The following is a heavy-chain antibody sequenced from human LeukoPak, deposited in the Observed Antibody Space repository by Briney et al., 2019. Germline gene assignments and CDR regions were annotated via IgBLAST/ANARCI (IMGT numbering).Heavy chain of an antibody. D-gene: IGHD6-13*01. J-gene: IGHJ5*02. Sequence: SETLSLTCTVSGGSISRYYWSWIRQPPGKGLEWIGDIYYSRSTNYNPAFMRRFTISVDTSKNQFSLKLSSVTAADTAVYYCARDQNSYRNSWGNWFDPWGQGTLVTVSS. CDR2: IYYSRST. CDR1: GGSISRYY. CDR3: ARDQNSYRNSWGNWFDP. V-gene: IGHV4-59*01.